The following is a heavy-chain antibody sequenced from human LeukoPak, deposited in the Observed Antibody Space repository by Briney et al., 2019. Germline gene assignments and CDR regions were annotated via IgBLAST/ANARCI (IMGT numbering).Heavy chain of an antibody. CDR2: ISSSSSYI. J-gene: IGHJ5*02. Sequence: PGGSLRLSCAASGFTFSSYSMNWVRQAPGKGLEWVSSISSSSSYIYYADSVKGRFTISRDNAKNSLYLQMNSLRAEDTAVYYCARGGSYLYNWFDPWGQGTLVTVSS. V-gene: IGHV3-21*01. CDR1: GFTFSSYS. CDR3: ARGGSYLYNWFDP. D-gene: IGHD1-26*01.